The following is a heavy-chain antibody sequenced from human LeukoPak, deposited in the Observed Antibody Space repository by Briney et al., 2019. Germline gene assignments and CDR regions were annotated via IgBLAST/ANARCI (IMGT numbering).Heavy chain of an antibody. CDR3: ARNNHWGNYFEY. V-gene: IGHV4-4*02. CDR1: GGSISTSNW. J-gene: IGHJ4*02. CDR2: IYYSGST. Sequence: PSETLSLTCAVSGGSISTSNWWSWVRQPPGKGLEWIGEIYYSGSTRYSPSLKSRVTISVDNSKNQFSLKLTSLTAADTAMYYCARNNHWGNYFEYWGQGTLVAVSS. D-gene: IGHD3-16*01.